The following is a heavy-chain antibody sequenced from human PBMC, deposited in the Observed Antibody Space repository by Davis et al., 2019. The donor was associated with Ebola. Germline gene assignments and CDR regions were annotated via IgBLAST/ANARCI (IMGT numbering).Heavy chain of an antibody. CDR3: AGRGGGQQMGGWFDP. CDR2: INPCDSDT. Sequence: GESLKISCTASGYSFTSYWIGWVRQMPGKGLEWMGIINPCDSDTRYSPSFQGQVTISADKSISTDYLQRSSLKASDTAMYYCAGRGGGQQMGGWFDPWGQGTLVTVSS. J-gene: IGHJ5*02. CDR1: GYSFTSYW. V-gene: IGHV5-51*01. D-gene: IGHD6-13*01.